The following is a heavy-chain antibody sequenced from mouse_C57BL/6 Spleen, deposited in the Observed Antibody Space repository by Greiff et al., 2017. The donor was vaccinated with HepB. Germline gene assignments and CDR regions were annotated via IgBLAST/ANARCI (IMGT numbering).Heavy chain of an antibody. CDR2: ISSGSSTI. J-gene: IGHJ4*01. CDR3: ARPLITTVVARAMDY. CDR1: GFTFSDYG. Sequence: EVQVVESGGGLVKPGGSLKLSCAASGFTFSDYGMHWVRQAPEKGLEWVAYISSGSSTIYYADTVKGRFTISRDNAKNTLFLQMTSLRSEDTAMYYCARPLITTVVARAMDYWGQGTSVTVSS. D-gene: IGHD1-1*01. V-gene: IGHV5-17*01.